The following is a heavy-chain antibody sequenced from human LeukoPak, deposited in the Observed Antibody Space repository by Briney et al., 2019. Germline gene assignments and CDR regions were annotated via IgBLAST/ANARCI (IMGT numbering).Heavy chain of an antibody. J-gene: IGHJ4*02. D-gene: IGHD3-22*01. V-gene: IGHV4-59*12. CDR1: GGSISSYY. Sequence: SETLSLTCTVSGGSISSYYWSWIRQPPGKGLEWIGYIYHSGSTYYNPSLKSRVTISVDRPKNQFSLKLSSVTAADTAVYYCASRRGGYYDSSGPPDYWGQGTLVTVSS. CDR2: IYHSGST. CDR3: ASRRGGYYDSSGPPDY.